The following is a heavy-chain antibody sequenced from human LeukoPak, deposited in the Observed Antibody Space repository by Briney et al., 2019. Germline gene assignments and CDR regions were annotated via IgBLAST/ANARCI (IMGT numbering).Heavy chain of an antibody. V-gene: IGHV3-7*03. D-gene: IGHD2-15*01. J-gene: IGHJ4*02. CDR1: GFTFSRHW. Sequence: GGSLRLSCAASGFTFSRHWMYWVRQAPGKGLEWVANIKQDGSAKPYVDSVKGRFTISRDNAKNSLFLQMNSLRAEDTAVYYCARDNGWSADFWGQGTLVTVSS. CDR3: ARDNGWSADF. CDR2: IKQDGSAK.